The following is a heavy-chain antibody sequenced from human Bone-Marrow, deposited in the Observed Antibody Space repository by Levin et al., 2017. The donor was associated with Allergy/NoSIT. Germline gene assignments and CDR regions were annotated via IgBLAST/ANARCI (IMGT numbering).Heavy chain of an antibody. J-gene: IGHJ4*02. D-gene: IGHD6-13*01. V-gene: IGHV3-21*06. CDR1: GFTFSSHF. Sequence: GGSLRLSCEASGFTFSSHFMGWVRQAPGKGLEWVSSIGSYGDYVYYADSLKGRFTISRDNAKNLLFLQMNSLRVEDTAVYYCARETSSWSDHWGQGTLVTVSA. CDR2: IGSYGDYV. CDR3: ARETSSWSDH.